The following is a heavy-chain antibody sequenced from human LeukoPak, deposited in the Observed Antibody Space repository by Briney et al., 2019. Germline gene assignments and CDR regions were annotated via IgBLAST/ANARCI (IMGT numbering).Heavy chain of an antibody. V-gene: IGHV4-39*07. CDR1: GGSISSYY. CDR3: ARGVGCSSTSCPTYYYYYMDV. Sequence: PSETLSLTCTVSGGSISSYYWGWIRQPPGKGLEWIGSIYYSGSTYYNPSLKSRVTISVDTSKNQFSLKLSSVTAADTAVYYCARGVGCSSTSCPTYYYYYMDVWGKGTTVTVSS. CDR2: IYYSGST. D-gene: IGHD2-2*01. J-gene: IGHJ6*03.